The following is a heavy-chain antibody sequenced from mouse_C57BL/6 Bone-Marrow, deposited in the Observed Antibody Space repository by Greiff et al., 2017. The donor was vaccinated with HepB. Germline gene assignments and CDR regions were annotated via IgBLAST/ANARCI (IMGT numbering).Heavy chain of an antibody. CDR2: INPNNGGT. V-gene: IGHV1-22*01. D-gene: IGHD2-3*01. CDR3: GKDDGYYGAVDY. Sequence: EVQLQQSGPELVKPGASVKMSCKASGYTFTDYNMHWVKQSHGKSLEWIGYINPNNGGTSYNQKFKGKATLTVNKSSSTAYMELRSLTSEESAVYYCGKDDGYYGAVDYWGQGTAVTVSS. CDR1: GYTFTDYN. J-gene: IGHJ4*01.